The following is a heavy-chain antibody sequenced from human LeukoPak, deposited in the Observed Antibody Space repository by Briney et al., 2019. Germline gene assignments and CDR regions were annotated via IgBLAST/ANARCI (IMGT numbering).Heavy chain of an antibody. CDR3: ARDGIAAFYYYMDV. CDR2: IYTSGST. D-gene: IGHD6-13*01. J-gene: IGHJ6*03. Sequence: PSETLSLTCAVYGGSFSGYYWSWIRQPAGKGLEWIGRIYTSGSTNYNPSLKSRVTISVDTSKNQFSLRLSSVTAADTAVYYCARDGIAAFYYYMDVWGKGTTVTVSS. V-gene: IGHV4-4*07. CDR1: GGSFSGYY.